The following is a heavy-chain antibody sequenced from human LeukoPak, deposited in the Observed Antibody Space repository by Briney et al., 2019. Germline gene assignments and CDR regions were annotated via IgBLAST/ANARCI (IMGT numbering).Heavy chain of an antibody. J-gene: IGHJ6*02. Sequence: PGGSLRLSCAASGXTFSSYGMHWVRQAPGKGLEWVAVIWHDGSNKYYADSAKGRFTISRDNSKNTLYLQMNSLRAEDTAVNYCARERGYSGRYYGMDVWGQGTTVTVSS. CDR1: GXTFSSYG. CDR3: ARERGYSGRYYGMDV. D-gene: IGHD5-12*01. CDR2: IWHDGSNK. V-gene: IGHV3-33*01.